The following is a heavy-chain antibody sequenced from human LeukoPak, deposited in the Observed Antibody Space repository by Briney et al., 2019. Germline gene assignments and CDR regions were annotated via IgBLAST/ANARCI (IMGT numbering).Heavy chain of an antibody. J-gene: IGHJ3*02. D-gene: IGHD3-22*01. CDR1: GYTFTGYY. V-gene: IGHV1-2*06. CDR3: AGEDNSSGYRPFDI. CDR2: INPNNGGT. Sequence: GASVKVSCKASGYTFTGYYMHWVRQAPGQGLEWMGRINPNNGGTNYAQKFQGRVTMTRDMSMSTAYMELSRLRSVDTAVYCAGEDNSSGYRPFDIWGQGTMVTVPS.